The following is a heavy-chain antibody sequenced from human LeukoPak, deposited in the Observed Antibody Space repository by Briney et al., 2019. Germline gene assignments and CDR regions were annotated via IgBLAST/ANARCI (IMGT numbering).Heavy chain of an antibody. V-gene: IGHV4-34*01. CDR1: GGSFSGYY. Sequence: SETLSLTCAVYGGSFSGYYWSWIRQPPGKGLEWIGEINHSGSTNYNPSLKSRVTISVDTSKNQFSLKLSSVTAADTAVYYCARGLIRSTIFGVVIRNWFDPWGQGTLVTVSS. D-gene: IGHD3-3*01. CDR3: ARGLIRSTIFGVVIRNWFDP. J-gene: IGHJ5*02. CDR2: INHSGST.